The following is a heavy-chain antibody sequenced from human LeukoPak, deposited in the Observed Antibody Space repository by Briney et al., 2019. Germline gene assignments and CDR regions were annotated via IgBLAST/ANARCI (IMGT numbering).Heavy chain of an antibody. CDR1: GGSFSSCA. V-gene: IGHV3-23*01. Sequence: PGGTLRLSCAASGGSFSSCARNWVRQPPGKGLEWVSVVSGGGGSTYYAASVKRGLTISRDNSTTTVFLQMNSLRVEDTALYYCAKDWSIYSHTYYFDSWGQGTLVTASS. J-gene: IGHJ4*02. CDR2: VSGGGGST. D-gene: IGHD5-12*01. CDR3: AKDWSIYSHTYYFDS.